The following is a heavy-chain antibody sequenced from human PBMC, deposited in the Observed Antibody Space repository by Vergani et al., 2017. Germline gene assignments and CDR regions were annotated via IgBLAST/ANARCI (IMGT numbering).Heavy chain of an antibody. CDR3: AGERGLLWFGREGNWFDP. Sequence: QVQLVQSGAEVKKPGASVKVSCKASGYTFTGYYMHWVRQAPGQGLEWMGWIHPNSGGTNYAQKFQGRVTMTRDTSISTAYMELSRLRSDATAVYYYAGERGLLWFGREGNWFDPWGQGTLVTVSS. D-gene: IGHD3-10*01. CDR1: GYTFTGYY. J-gene: IGHJ5*02. V-gene: IGHV1-2*02. CDR2: IHPNSGGT.